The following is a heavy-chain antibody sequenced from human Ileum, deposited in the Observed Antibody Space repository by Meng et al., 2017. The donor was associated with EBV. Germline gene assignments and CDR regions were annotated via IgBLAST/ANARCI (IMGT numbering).Heavy chain of an antibody. J-gene: IGHJ4*02. CDR1: GGSISSSSYY. CDR3: ARELMYCSGGSCYPFDY. V-gene: IGHV4-39*07. Sequence: QLQESGPVLVKPSEPLSPTCTVSGGSISSSSYYWGWIRQPPGKGLEWIGSIYYSGSTYYNPSLKSRVTISVDTSKNQFSLKLSSVTAADTAVYYCARELMYCSGGSCYPFDYWGQGTLVTVSS. D-gene: IGHD2-15*01. CDR2: IYYSGST.